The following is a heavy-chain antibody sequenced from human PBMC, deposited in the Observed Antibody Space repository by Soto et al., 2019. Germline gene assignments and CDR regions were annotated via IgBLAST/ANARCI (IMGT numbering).Heavy chain of an antibody. V-gene: IGHV1-8*01. Sequence: ASVKVSCKASGYTFSSYDINWVRQATGQGLEWMGWMNPKSGYTGYAQKFQGRVTITADESTSTAYMELSSLRSEDTAVYYCARYRTTVTTGDYFDYWGQGTLVTVSS. CDR3: ARYRTTVTTGDYFDY. D-gene: IGHD4-4*01. J-gene: IGHJ4*02. CDR2: MNPKSGYT. CDR1: GYTFSSYD.